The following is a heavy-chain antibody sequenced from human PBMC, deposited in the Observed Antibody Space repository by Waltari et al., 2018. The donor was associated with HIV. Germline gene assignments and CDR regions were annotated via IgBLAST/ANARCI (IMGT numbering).Heavy chain of an antibody. CDR2: MNPNSGNT. CDR3: ASCIAARPEVGFDP. Sequence: QVQLVQSGAEVKKPGASVKVSCKASGYTFTSYDINWVRQATGQGLEWMGWMNPNSGNTGYAQKFQGRVTMTRNTSISTAYMELSSLRSEDTAVYCCASCIAARPEVGFDPWGQGTLVTVSS. D-gene: IGHD6-6*01. J-gene: IGHJ5*02. CDR1: GYTFTSYD. V-gene: IGHV1-8*01.